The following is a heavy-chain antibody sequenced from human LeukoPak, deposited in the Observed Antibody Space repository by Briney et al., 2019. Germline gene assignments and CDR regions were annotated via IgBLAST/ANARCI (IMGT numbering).Heavy chain of an antibody. D-gene: IGHD3-9*01. Sequence: SETLSLTCAVSGGSISSGGYSWSWIRQPPGKGLEWIGYIYHSGSTYYNPSLKSRVTISVDRSKNQFSLKLSSVTAADTAVYYCARGGDILTGYYDYWGQGTLVTVSS. J-gene: IGHJ4*02. CDR1: GGSISSGGYS. CDR3: ARGGDILTGYYDY. CDR2: IYHSGST. V-gene: IGHV4-30-2*01.